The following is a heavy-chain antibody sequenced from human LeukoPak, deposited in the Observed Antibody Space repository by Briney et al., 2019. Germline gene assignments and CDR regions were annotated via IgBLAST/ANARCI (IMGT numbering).Heavy chain of an antibody. CDR2: ISSSSSYI. D-gene: IGHD3-16*02. J-gene: IGHJ4*02. CDR3: ARGVTFGGVIVTHVDY. Sequence: PGGSLRLSCAASGFTFSSYSMNWVRQAPGKGLEWVSSISSSSSYIYYADSVKGRFTISRDNAKNSLYLQMNSLRAEDTAVYYCARGVTFGGVIVTHVDYWGQGTLATVSS. CDR1: GFTFSSYS. V-gene: IGHV3-21*01.